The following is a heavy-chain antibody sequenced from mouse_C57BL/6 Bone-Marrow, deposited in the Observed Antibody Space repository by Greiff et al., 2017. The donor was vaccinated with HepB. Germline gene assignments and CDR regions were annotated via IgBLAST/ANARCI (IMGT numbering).Heavy chain of an antibody. D-gene: IGHD3-2*02. V-gene: IGHV1-19*01. J-gene: IGHJ4*01. Sequence: VQLQQSGPVLVKPGASVKMSCKASGYTFTDYYMSWVKQSHGKSLEWIGVINPYNGGTCYNQKFKGKATLTVDKSSSTAYMELNSLTSEDSAVYYCARGAQATYAMDYWGQGTSVTVSS. CDR3: ARGAQATYAMDY. CDR2: INPYNGGT. CDR1: GYTFTDYY.